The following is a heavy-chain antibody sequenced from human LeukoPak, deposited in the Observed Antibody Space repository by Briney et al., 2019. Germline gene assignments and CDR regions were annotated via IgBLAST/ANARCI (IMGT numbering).Heavy chain of an antibody. CDR3: ARDGGSGSSAVRFDY. Sequence: GGSLRLSCAASGFTFSRYEMNWVRQAPGKGLEWVSYISRSGDTIYFADSVKGRFTISRDNAKNSLYLQMSSLRAEDTAVYYCARDGGSGSSAVRFDYWGQGTLVTVSS. J-gene: IGHJ4*02. CDR2: ISRSGDTI. D-gene: IGHD3-10*01. CDR1: GFTFSRYE. V-gene: IGHV3-48*03.